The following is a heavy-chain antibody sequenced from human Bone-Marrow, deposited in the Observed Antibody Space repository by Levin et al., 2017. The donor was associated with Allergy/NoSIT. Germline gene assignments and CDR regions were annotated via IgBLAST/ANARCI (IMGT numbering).Heavy chain of an antibody. V-gene: IGHV3-21*01. CDR1: GFTFSSYS. D-gene: IGHD1-26*01. CDR3: ARALAGATGDY. J-gene: IGHJ4*02. Sequence: ETLSLTCAASGFTFSSYSMNWVRQAPGKGLEWVSSISSSSSYIYSADSVKGRFTISRDNAKNSLYLQMNSLRAEDTAVYYCARALAGATGDYWGQGTLVTVSS. CDR2: ISSSSSYI.